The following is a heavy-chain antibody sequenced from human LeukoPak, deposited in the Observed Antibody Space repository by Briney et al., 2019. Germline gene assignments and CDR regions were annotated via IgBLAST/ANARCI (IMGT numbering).Heavy chain of an antibody. Sequence: PGGSLRLSCAASGFILSSYAMHWVRQAPGRGLEFVSAISSTGGSTYCAKSVKGRFTISRDNSKNTLYLQMGSLRAEDMAVYYCARDSTTRGVDYWGQGTLVTVSS. CDR2: ISSTGGST. J-gene: IGHJ4*02. D-gene: IGHD4-17*01. CDR1: GFILSSYA. CDR3: ARDSTTRGVDY. V-gene: IGHV3-64*01.